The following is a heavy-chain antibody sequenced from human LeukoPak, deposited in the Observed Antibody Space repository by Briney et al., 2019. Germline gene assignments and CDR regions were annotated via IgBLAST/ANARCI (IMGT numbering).Heavy chain of an antibody. V-gene: IGHV3-74*01. CDR1: GFTFSSYW. Sequence: GSLRLSCAASGFTFSSYWMHWVRQAPGKGLVWVPRISSDGDTTNYADSVKGRFTISRDNAKNTLYLQMNSLRAEDTAVYYCARVLYSWNDVVDYWGQGTLVTVSS. CDR3: ARVLYSWNDVVDY. CDR2: ISSDGDTT. J-gene: IGHJ4*02. D-gene: IGHD1-20*01.